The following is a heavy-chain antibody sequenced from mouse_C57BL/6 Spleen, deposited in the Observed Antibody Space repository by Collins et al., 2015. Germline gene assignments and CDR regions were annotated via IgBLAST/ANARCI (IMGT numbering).Heavy chain of an antibody. J-gene: IGHJ2*01. CDR2: IYPGSGST. Sequence: QVQLQQPGAELVKPGASVKMSCKASGYTFTSYWRTWVKQRPGQGLEWIGDIYPGSGSTNYNEKFKSKATLTVDPSSSTAYMQLSSLTSEDSAVYYCARKRLTGTNYFDYWGQGTTLTVSS. D-gene: IGHD4-1*01. CDR3: ARKRLTGTNYFDY. V-gene: IGHV1-55*01. CDR1: GYTFTSYW.